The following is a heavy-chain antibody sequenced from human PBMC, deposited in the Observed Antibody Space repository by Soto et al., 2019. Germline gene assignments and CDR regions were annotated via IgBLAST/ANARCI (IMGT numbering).Heavy chain of an antibody. CDR2: IYDTGSA. CDR3: ARVPFPYYYDSSGPFDY. Sequence: SETLSLTCSVSGGSIRSGDYYWRWIRQPPGKGPEWIGYIYDTGSAYYNPSLESRVTMSVDTSKNQFSLKLSSVTAADTAVYYCARVPFPYYYDSSGPFDYWGQGTLVTVSP. D-gene: IGHD3-22*01. J-gene: IGHJ4*02. V-gene: IGHV4-30-4*01. CDR1: GGSIRSGDYY.